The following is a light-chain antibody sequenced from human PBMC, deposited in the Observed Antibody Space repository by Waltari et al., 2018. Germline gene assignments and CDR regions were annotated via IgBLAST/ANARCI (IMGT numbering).Light chain of an antibody. J-gene: IGLJ2*01. CDR3: ATWDNSLSDVV. CDR2: DNN. V-gene: IGLV1-51*01. Sequence: QSVLTQPPSVSAAPGQKVTISCSGSSSTLGNYYVSWYHQLPGAAPKLLIYDNNKRPSGIPDRFSASKSGTSATLGITGLQIGDEADYYCATWDNSLSDVVFGGGTKLTVL. CDR1: SSTLGNYY.